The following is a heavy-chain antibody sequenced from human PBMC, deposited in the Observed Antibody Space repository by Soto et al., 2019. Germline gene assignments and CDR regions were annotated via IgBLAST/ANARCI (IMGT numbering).Heavy chain of an antibody. CDR1: GVNCRSFW. D-gene: IGHD2-2*01. CDR3: AKDTVPVATPWFDH. J-gene: IGHJ5*02. CDR2: INSDGSST. Sequence: GGLLRLSCAAAGVNCRSFWMQRIRQAPGKGLVWVSWINSDGSSTSYADSVKGRFTISRDNAKNTLYLQMNSLRAEDTAVYYCAKDTVPVATPWFDHWGQGTLVTVSS. V-gene: IGHV3-74*01.